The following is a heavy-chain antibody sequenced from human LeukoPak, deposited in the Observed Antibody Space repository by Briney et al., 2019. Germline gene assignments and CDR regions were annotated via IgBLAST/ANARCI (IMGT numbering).Heavy chain of an antibody. Sequence: GRSLRLSCAASGFTFSSYGMHWVRQAPGKGLEGVAVIWYDGSNNYYADSVKGRFTISRDNSKNKLYLQMNSLRAEDTAVYYCARDLGGYCSSTSCYTGAFDIWGQGTMVTVSS. CDR3: ARDLGGYCSSTSCYTGAFDI. J-gene: IGHJ3*02. D-gene: IGHD2-2*02. CDR1: GFTFSSYG. CDR2: IWYDGSNN. V-gene: IGHV3-33*01.